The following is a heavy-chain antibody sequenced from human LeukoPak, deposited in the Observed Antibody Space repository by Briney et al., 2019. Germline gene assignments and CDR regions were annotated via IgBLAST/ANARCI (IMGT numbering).Heavy chain of an antibody. CDR1: GFRFSNYY. CDR2: ISSNDNTI. Sequence: GESLRLSCAASGFRFSNYYMAWIRQAPRPGMEYISYISSNDNTIYYSDSLKGRATISRDNAKRSVYLEMKSLRAEDTAVYYCARGLKPFDNWGQGTLVTVSS. V-gene: IGHV3-11*01. D-gene: IGHD3-16*01. J-gene: IGHJ5*02. CDR3: ARGLKPFDN.